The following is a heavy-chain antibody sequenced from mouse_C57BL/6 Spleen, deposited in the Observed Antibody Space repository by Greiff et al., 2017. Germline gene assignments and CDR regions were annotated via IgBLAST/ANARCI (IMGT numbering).Heavy chain of an antibody. J-gene: IGHJ4*01. CDR1: GYTFTSYW. CDR3: ERYGNYDGMDY. D-gene: IGHD2-1*01. Sequence: QVQLQQSGAELVKPGASVKMSCKASGYTFTSYWITWVKQRPGQGLEWSGDIYPGSGSTNYTEKFKSKATLTVDTSSSAANMQLSDLTSKDSAVYYGERYGNYDGMDYWGQGTSVTVSS. CDR2: IYPGSGST. V-gene: IGHV1-55*01.